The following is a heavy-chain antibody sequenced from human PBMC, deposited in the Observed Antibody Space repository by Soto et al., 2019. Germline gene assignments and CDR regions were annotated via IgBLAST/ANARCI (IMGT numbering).Heavy chain of an antibody. CDR1: GFTFSGSA. CDR2: IRSKANSFAT. D-gene: IGHD3-16*01. CDR3: TRQHYAALDAFDI. J-gene: IGHJ3*02. Sequence: SCAASGFTFSGSAMHWVRQASGKGLEWVGRIRSKANSFATSYGASVKGRFTISRDDSKNTTFLQMNSLKTEDTALYYCTRQHYAALDAFDIWGLGTMVTVSS. V-gene: IGHV3-73*01.